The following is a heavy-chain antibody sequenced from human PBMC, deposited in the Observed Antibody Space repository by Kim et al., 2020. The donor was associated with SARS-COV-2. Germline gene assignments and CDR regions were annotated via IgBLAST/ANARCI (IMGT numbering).Heavy chain of an antibody. J-gene: IGHJ6*02. D-gene: IGHD3-9*01. CDR1: GDSISDYY. V-gene: IGHV4-59*13. CDR3: ARLLRYFDWQHDMEV. CDR2: ISYSGGT. Sequence: SETLSLTCTVSGDSISDYYWSWFRQPPGKGLEWIGYISYSGGTNYNPSLKSRVTISVGTSKNQFSLKLTSVIAADTATYYCARLLRYFDWQHDMEVWGQG.